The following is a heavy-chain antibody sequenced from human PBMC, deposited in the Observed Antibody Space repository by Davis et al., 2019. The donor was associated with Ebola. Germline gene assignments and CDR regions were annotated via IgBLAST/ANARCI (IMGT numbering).Heavy chain of an antibody. CDR1: GFTFSSYW. CDR2: IKQDGSEK. CDR3: ARDRSLRFLEWFSDY. J-gene: IGHJ4*02. V-gene: IGHV3-7*01. Sequence: GGSLRLSCAASGFTFSSYWMSWVRQAPGKGLEWVANIKQDGSEKYYVDSVKGRFTISRDNTKNSLYLQMNSLRAEDTAVYYCARDRSLRFLEWFSDYWGQGTLVTVSS. D-gene: IGHD3-3*01.